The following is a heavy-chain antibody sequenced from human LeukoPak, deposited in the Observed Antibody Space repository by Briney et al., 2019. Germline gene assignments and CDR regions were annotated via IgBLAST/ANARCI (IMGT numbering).Heavy chain of an antibody. CDR3: GTMVRGVTPQTYYYYYGMDV. J-gene: IGHJ6*02. CDR1: GGTFSSYA. CDR2: IIPILGIA. V-gene: IGHV1-69*04. D-gene: IGHD3-10*01. Sequence: GSSVKVSCKASGGTFSSYAISWVRQAPGQGLEWMGRIIPILGIANYAQKFQGRVTITADKSTSTAYMELSSLRSEDTAVYYCGTMVRGVTPQTYYYYYGMDVWGQGTTVTVSS.